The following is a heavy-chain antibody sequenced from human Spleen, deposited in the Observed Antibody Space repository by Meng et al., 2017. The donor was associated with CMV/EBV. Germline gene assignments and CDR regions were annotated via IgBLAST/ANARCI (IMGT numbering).Heavy chain of an antibody. Sequence: GESLQISCAASGLTFNTAWMTWARQAPGKGLEWVGHLKSRTDGGTADSAAPVRGRFTISRDDSKKILYLEMNSLKTEDTAVYYCSTGLYWGQGTLVTVSS. CDR1: GLTFNTAW. CDR3: STGLY. CDR2: LKSRTDGGTA. J-gene: IGHJ4*02. V-gene: IGHV3-15*01.